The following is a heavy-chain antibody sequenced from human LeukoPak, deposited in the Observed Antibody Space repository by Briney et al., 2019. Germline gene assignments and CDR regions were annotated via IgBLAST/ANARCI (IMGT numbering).Heavy chain of an antibody. CDR3: ARDPTYYYDSSGTN. CDR1: GFIVSNNY. D-gene: IGHD3-22*01. V-gene: IGHV3-53*01. CDR2: IYSGGST. J-gene: IGHJ4*02. Sequence: GGSLRLSCVASGFIVSNNYMSWVRQAPGKGLEWVSVIYSGGSTYYADSVKGRFTISRDNSKNTLYLQMNSLRAEDTAVYYCARDPTYYYDSSGTNWGQGTLVTVSS.